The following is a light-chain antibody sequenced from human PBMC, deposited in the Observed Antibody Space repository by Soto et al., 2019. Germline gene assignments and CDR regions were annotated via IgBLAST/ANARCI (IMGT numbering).Light chain of an antibody. V-gene: IGKV1-39*01. CDR1: QSISTY. Sequence: DIQMTQSPSSLPASVGDRVTITCRASQSISTYVNWYQQKAGKAPKLLIYDASSLYSGVPSRFSGSGSGTDFTLTISTLQPEDFATYYCQQSYSTPTVGPGTKVDSK. CDR2: DAS. J-gene: IGKJ3*01. CDR3: QQSYSTPT.